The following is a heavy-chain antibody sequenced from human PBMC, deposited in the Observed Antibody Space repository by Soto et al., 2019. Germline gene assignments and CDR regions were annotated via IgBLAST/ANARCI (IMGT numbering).Heavy chain of an antibody. CDR2: IFYSGST. Sequence: SDTLSLTCTVSDGSISGQYWTLIRQPPGKGLEWIGYIFYSGSTNYNPSLKGRVTISVDTSKNQFSLKLRSVTAADTAVYYCARVGRSGLSPDYSGPGTMVTVSS. V-gene: IGHV4-59*11. CDR3: ARVGRSGLSPDY. D-gene: IGHD6-19*01. J-gene: IGHJ4*02. CDR1: DGSISGQY.